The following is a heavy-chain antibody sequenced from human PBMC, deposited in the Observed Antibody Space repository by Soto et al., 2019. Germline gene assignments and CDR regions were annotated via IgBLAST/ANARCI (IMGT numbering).Heavy chain of an antibody. CDR2: NYWNGIG. V-gene: IGHV2-5*01. CDR3: AHGDPLDFHY. Sequence: QITLKESGPTLVKPTQTLTMTCTFTGFSLSSSGVAVGWIRHPPGKALERLALNYWNGIGRYSPSLKSTLTITKDSSKNQVVPTMTTMDPGDTATYFCAHGDPLDFHYWGQGTLVTVSP. CDR1: GFSLSSSGVA. J-gene: IGHJ4*02.